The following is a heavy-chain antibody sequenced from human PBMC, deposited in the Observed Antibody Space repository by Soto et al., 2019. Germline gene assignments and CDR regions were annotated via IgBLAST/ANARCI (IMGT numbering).Heavy chain of an antibody. V-gene: IGHV3-15*07. J-gene: IGHJ6*02. CDR2: IKTKTEGEAT. CDR1: DFTISNAW. D-gene: IGHD2-15*01. Sequence: EVQLVESGGGLVKPGGSLRLSCAASDFTISNAWMNWVRQAPGKGLEWVGRIKTKTEGEATDYAAPLKGRFTISREDSKNTLFLQMNSVKAEDTAVYYCTTGSVEGVWGQGATVSVSS. CDR3: TTGSVEGV.